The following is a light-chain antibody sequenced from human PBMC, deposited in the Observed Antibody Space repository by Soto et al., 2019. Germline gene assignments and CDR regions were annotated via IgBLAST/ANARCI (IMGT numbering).Light chain of an antibody. Sequence: EIVLTQSPGTLSLSPGERATLSCRASQSVRSSKLAWYQQKPGQAPRLLIYGASSRATGIPDRFSGSGSGSYFTRSISGQGPEECAVYYCQQYGSAPPTFGQGTKREIK. CDR1: QSVRSSK. CDR2: GAS. CDR3: QQYGSAPPT. J-gene: IGKJ2*01. V-gene: IGKV3-20*01.